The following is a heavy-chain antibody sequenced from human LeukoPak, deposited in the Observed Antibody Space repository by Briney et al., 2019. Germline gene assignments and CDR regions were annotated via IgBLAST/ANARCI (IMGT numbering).Heavy chain of an antibody. CDR3: AKGSDYYGSVTSKKTD. J-gene: IGHJ4*02. CDR2: ISGGSGNI. V-gene: IGHV3-23*01. CDR1: GFTFSNYA. D-gene: IGHD3-10*01. Sequence: GGSLRLSCSVSGFTFSNYAMHWVRQAPGKGLEWVSLISGGSGNIYYVDSVKGRFTISRDSSKNTLYVQMTSLRAEDTAIYYCAKGSDYYGSVTSKKTDWGQGTLVTVSS.